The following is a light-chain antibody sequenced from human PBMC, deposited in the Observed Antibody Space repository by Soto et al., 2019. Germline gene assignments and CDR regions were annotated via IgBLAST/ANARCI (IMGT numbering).Light chain of an antibody. CDR3: QQYNNWPPYT. V-gene: IGKV3-15*01. CDR2: GAS. Sequence: EIVMTQSPATLSVSPGERATLSCRASQSVSSNLAWYQQKPGQAPRLLIYGASTRATGIPARFSGSGSGTEFTLTNSSLQAEDFAVYYCQQYNNWPPYTFGQGTNLEIK. CDR1: QSVSSN. J-gene: IGKJ2*01.